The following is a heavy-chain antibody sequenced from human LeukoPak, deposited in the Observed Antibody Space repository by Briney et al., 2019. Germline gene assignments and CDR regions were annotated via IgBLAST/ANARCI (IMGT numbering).Heavy chain of an antibody. CDR2: ISYDGSNK. CDR3: ARDKSVWGSYSTAFDI. CDR1: GFTFSSYA. V-gene: IGHV3-30*04. D-gene: IGHD3-16*01. J-gene: IGHJ3*02. Sequence: PGRSLRLSCAASGFTFSSYAMHWVRQAPGKGLEWVAAISYDGSNKYYADSVKGRFTISRDNSKNTLYLQMNSLRAEDTAVYYCARDKSVWGSYSTAFDIWGQGTMVTVSS.